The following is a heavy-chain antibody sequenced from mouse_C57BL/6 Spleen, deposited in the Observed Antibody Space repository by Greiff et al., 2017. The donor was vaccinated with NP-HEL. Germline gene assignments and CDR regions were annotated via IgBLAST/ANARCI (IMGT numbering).Heavy chain of an antibody. Sequence: EVKLQESGPGLVKPSQSLSLTCSVTGYSITSGYYWNWIRQFPGNKLEWMGYISYDGSNNYNPSLKNRISITRDTSKNQFFLKLNSVTTEDTATYYCASLYYYGSRYFDVWGTGTTVTVSS. CDR2: ISYDGSN. V-gene: IGHV3-6*01. CDR3: ASLYYYGSRYFDV. CDR1: GYSITSGYY. D-gene: IGHD1-1*01. J-gene: IGHJ1*03.